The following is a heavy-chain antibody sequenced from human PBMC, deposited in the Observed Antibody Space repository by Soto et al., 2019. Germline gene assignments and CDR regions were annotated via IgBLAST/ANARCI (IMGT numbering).Heavy chain of an antibody. Sequence: SETLSLTCTVSGGSISSYYWNWIRQPPGKGLEWIGYIYYSGSTNYNPSLKSRVTISVDTSKNQFSLKLSSVTAADTAVYYCARDSSKRYYGSGNYWFDPWGQGTLVTVSS. D-gene: IGHD3-10*01. J-gene: IGHJ5*02. V-gene: IGHV4-59*01. CDR3: ARDSSKRYYGSGNYWFDP. CDR1: GGSISSYY. CDR2: IYYSGST.